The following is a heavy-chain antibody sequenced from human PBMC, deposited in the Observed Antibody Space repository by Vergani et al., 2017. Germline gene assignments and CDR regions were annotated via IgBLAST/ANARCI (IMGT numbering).Heavy chain of an antibody. Sequence: QVQLQESGPGLVKPSQTLSLTCTVSGGSISSGHYYWSWIRRPPGKGLEWIGHIYYSGSTYYKSSLKSRVTISVDTSKNQFSLKLSSVTAADTAVYYCARRTTMVRGVLEIARYYFDYWGQGTLVTVSS. CDR3: ARRTTMVRGVLEIARYYFDY. J-gene: IGHJ4*02. CDR2: IYYSGST. D-gene: IGHD3-10*01. CDR1: GGSISSGHYY. V-gene: IGHV4-30-4*01.